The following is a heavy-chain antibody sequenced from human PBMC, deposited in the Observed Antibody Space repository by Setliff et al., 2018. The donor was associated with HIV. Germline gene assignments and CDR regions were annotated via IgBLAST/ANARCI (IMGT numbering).Heavy chain of an antibody. CDR2: INGYSGKT. V-gene: IGHV1-18*01. Sequence: VSCKSSGYTFSNFGVSWVRQAPGQGLEWLGYINGYSGKTHFSPRLQGRLTMTTDTSTDTVYLELRSLASDDTAVYYCARDSGGGALGSAPDYWGPGTQVTVSS. D-gene: IGHD1-26*01. J-gene: IGHJ4*02. CDR3: ARDSGGGALGSAPDY. CDR1: GYTFSNFG.